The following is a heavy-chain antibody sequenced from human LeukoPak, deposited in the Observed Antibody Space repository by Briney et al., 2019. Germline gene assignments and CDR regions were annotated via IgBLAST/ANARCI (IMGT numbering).Heavy chain of an antibody. CDR1: GGSISSYY. D-gene: IGHD6-19*01. J-gene: IGHJ4*02. CDR3: ARGYSSGWYRGYYSDY. Sequence: SETLSLTCTVSGGSISSYYWSWIRQPPGKGLEWIGYIYYSGSTNYYPSLKSRVTISVDTSKNQFSLKLSSVTAADTAVYYCARGYSSGWYRGYYSDYWGQGTLVTVSS. V-gene: IGHV4-59*01. CDR2: IYYSGST.